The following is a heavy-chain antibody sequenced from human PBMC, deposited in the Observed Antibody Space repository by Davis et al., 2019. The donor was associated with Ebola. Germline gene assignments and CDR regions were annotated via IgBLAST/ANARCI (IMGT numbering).Heavy chain of an antibody. D-gene: IGHD3-9*01. CDR1: GGSISSYY. V-gene: IGHV4-59*05. CDR3: ASLTIFWSY. CDR2: IYYSGST. Sequence: MPSETLSLTCTVSGGSISSYYWSWIRQPPGKGLEWIGSIYYSGSTYYNPSLKSRVTISVDTSKNQFSLKLSSVTAADTAVYYCASLTIFWSYWGQGTLVTVSS. J-gene: IGHJ4*02.